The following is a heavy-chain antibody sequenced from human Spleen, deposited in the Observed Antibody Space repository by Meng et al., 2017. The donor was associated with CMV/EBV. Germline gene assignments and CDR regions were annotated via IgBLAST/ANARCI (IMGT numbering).Heavy chain of an antibody. V-gene: IGHV1-8*01. CDR2: MNPYSGNT. Sequence: ASVKVSCKASGYTFISYDINWVRQATGQGLEWMGWMNPYSGNTGYAQKFQGRVTITRDTSTSTVYMELSSLRSEDTAVYYCASWSVAGNPVDAFDIWGQGTMVTVSS. D-gene: IGHD6-19*01. J-gene: IGHJ3*02. CDR3: ASWSVAGNPVDAFDI. CDR1: GYTFISYD.